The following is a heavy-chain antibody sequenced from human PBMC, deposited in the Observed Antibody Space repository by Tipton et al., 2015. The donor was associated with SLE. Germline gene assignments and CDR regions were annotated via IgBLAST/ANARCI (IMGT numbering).Heavy chain of an antibody. J-gene: IGHJ5*02. Sequence: TLSLTCTVSGGSISTYYWSWIRQSPGKGLEWIGYIHKSGSTHYHPSLRGRVTISVDASKNQFSLELISVTAADTAVYYCARGPPFMEWERNWFDPWGQGTQVTVSS. CDR1: GGSISTYY. CDR3: ARGPPFMEWERNWFDP. CDR2: IHKSGST. D-gene: IGHD3-3*02. V-gene: IGHV4-59*01.